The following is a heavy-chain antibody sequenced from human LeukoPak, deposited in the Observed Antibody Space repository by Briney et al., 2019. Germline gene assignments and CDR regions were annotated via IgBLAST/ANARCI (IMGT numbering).Heavy chain of an antibody. Sequence: GGSLTLSCVASGFTFSSYVMHWVRQAPGKGLEWVAIISYDGSNKYYAYSVKGRFTTSRDNSKNTLWLQMSRMRAEDTAAYYCARRGDGYGGMTARYFQHWGQGTLVTVSS. V-gene: IGHV3-30-3*01. J-gene: IGHJ1*01. CDR2: ISYDGSNK. D-gene: IGHD4-23*01. CDR1: GFTFSSYV. CDR3: ARRGDGYGGMTARYFQH.